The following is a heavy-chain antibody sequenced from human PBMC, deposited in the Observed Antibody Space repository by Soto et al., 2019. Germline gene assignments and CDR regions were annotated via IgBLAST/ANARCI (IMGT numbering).Heavy chain of an antibody. V-gene: IGHV1-18*01. Sequence: QVQLVQSGAEVKKPGASVKVSCKASGYTFNSYGISWVRQAPGQGLEWMGWISAYNGNTNYAQKLQGRVTMTPDTSTSTAYMELRSLRADDTAVYYCARGYCSSTSCYLSRFRYYFDYWGQGTLVTVAS. CDR3: ARGYCSSTSCYLSRFRYYFDY. CDR2: ISAYNGNT. J-gene: IGHJ4*02. CDR1: GYTFNSYG. D-gene: IGHD2-2*01.